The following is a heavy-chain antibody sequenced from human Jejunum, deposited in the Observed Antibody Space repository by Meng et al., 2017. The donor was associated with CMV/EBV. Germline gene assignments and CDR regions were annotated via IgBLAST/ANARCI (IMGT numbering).Heavy chain of an antibody. J-gene: IGHJ4*02. CDR1: GGSIGSGDYY. CDR3: ARGSIFVSFDS. D-gene: IGHD3-3*01. V-gene: IGHV4-30-4*08. Sequence: LQGPGPGPVKTSQPLSLTCPFSGGSIGSGDYYWSWIRQPPGKGLEWIGYIHDTGSTYYNPSLKSRVDISLGTSRNHFSLTLSSVTAEDTAVYFCARGSIFVSFDSWGQGTLVTVSS. CDR2: IHDTGST.